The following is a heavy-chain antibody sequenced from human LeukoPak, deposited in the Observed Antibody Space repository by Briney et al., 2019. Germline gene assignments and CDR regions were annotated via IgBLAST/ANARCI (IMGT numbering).Heavy chain of an antibody. Sequence: SETLSLTCTVSGGSISSYYWSWTRQPPGKGLEWIGYIYYSGSTNYNPSLKSRVTISVDTSKNQFSLKLSSVTAADTAVYYCARSSQMYSSSWYEGPSPSYYFDYWGQGTLVTVSS. D-gene: IGHD6-13*01. CDR3: ARSSQMYSSSWYEGPSPSYYFDY. V-gene: IGHV4-59*01. CDR2: IYYSGST. CDR1: GGSISSYY. J-gene: IGHJ4*02.